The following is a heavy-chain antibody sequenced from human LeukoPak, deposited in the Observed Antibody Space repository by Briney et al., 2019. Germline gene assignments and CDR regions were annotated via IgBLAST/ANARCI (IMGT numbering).Heavy chain of an antibody. CDR2: IYYSGSA. D-gene: IGHD4-17*01. CDR3: ARAYGARPYYYFDY. CDR1: GGSISSNGYY. J-gene: IGHJ4*02. V-gene: IGHV4-39*01. Sequence: SETLSLTCSVSGGSISSNGYYWGWIRQPPGKGLEWIGAIYYSGSAYYNPSLKSRVTISVDTSKNQFSLKVTSVTAADTAVYYCARAYGARPYYYFDYWGQGALVTVSS.